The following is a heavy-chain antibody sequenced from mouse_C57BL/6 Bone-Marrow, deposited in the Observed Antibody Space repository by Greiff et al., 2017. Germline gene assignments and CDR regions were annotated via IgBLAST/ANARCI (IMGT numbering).Heavy chain of an antibody. Sequence: EVQLVESGGDLVKPGGSLKLSCAASGFTFSSYGMSWVRQTPDKRLEWVATISSGGSYTYYPDSVKGRFTISRDNAKNTLYLQMSRLKSEDTSMYYCARLPYCFDYWGQGTTRTVSS. CDR3: ARLPYCFDY. CDR2: ISSGGSYT. V-gene: IGHV5-6*01. J-gene: IGHJ2*01. CDR1: GFTFSSYG.